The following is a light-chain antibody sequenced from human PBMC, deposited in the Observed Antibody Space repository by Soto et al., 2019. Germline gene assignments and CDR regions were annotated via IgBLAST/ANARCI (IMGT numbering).Light chain of an antibody. CDR2: GAS. Sequence: EIVMTQSPATLSVSAGERATLSCRASQSVNSDLAWYQQKAGQAPRLLIYGASTRATDIPDRFSGSGSGTEFTLTFSSPQSEDFAVYYCQQYNNWPPYTFGQGTKLEIK. J-gene: IGKJ2*01. CDR1: QSVNSD. V-gene: IGKV3-15*01. CDR3: QQYNNWPPYT.